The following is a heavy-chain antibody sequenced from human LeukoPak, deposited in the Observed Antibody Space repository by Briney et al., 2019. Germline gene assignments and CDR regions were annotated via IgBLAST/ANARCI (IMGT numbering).Heavy chain of an antibody. CDR1: GFTFDDYA. D-gene: IGHD5-18*01. CDR2: ISWDGGST. CDR3: AKDGRGEYSYGYFDY. Sequence: GGSLRLSCAASGFTFDDYAMHWVRQAPGKGLEWVSGISWDGGSTYYADSVKGRFTISRDNSKNSLYLQMNSLRAEDTALYYCAKDGRGEYSYGYFDYWGQGTLVTVSS. J-gene: IGHJ4*02. V-gene: IGHV3-43D*03.